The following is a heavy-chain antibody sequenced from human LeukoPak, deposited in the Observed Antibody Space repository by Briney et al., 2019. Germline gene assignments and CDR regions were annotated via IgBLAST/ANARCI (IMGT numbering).Heavy chain of an antibody. D-gene: IGHD5-18*01. V-gene: IGHV4-30-4*07. Sequence: SQTLSLTCAVSGGSISSGGYSWSWIRQPPGKGLEWIGYIYYSGSTTYTPSLKSRVTISVDTSKNQFSLRLSSVTAADTAVYYCARHKGGYTYGSFDYWGQGTLVTVSS. CDR3: ARHKGGYTYGSFDY. CDR1: GGSISSGGYS. CDR2: IYYSGST. J-gene: IGHJ4*02.